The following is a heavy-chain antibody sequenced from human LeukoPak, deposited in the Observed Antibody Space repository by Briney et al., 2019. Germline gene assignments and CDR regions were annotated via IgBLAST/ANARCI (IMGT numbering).Heavy chain of an antibody. J-gene: IGHJ4*02. CDR3: ARDNDQMGLDPFDY. CDR1: GDSISSYY. V-gene: IGHV4-39*07. Sequence: SETLSLTCTVSGDSISSYYWGWIRQPPGKGLEWIGSIYHNGRTYYNPSLKSRVTISVDTSKNQFSLKLSSVTAADTAVYYCARDNDQMGLDPFDYWGQGTLVTVSS. CDR2: IYHNGRT. D-gene: IGHD1-1*01.